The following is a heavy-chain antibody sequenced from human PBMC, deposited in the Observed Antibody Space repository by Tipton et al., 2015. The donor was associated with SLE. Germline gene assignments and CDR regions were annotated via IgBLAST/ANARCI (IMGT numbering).Heavy chain of an antibody. CDR3: TGMSYPREGYFDY. Sequence: TLSLTCTVSGGSISSYSWGWIRQPPGKGLEWIGSINYSGTTSYNPSLKSRVTISVDTSKNQFSLKLSSVTAADTAVYYCTGMSYPREGYFDYWGQGTLVTVSS. CDR2: INYSGTT. D-gene: IGHD1-26*01. J-gene: IGHJ4*02. V-gene: IGHV4-39*07. CDR1: GGSISSYS.